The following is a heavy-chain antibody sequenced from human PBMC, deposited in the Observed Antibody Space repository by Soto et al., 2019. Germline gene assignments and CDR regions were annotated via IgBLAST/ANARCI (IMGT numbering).Heavy chain of an antibody. D-gene: IGHD5-12*01. J-gene: IGHJ6*02. CDR1: GGSISSYY. CDR3: ARVATRGGMDV. Sequence: SETLSLTCTVSGGSISSYYWSWIRQPPGKGLEWIGYIYYSGSTNYNPSLKSRVTISVDTSKNQFSLKLSSVTAADTAVYYCARVATRGGMDVWGQGTTVTVSS. V-gene: IGHV4-59*01. CDR2: IYYSGST.